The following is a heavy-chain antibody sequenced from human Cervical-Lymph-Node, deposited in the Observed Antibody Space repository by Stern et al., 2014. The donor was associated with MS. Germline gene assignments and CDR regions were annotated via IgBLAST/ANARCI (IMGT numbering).Heavy chain of an antibody. D-gene: IGHD2-8*01. CDR1: GFTFSSYG. Sequence: VQLVESGGAVVQPGRSLRLSCAASGFTFSSYGMHWVRNAPGKGLEWVTVISYDGNHKYYAASVKGRFTISRDNSKNTLHLQMNSVTPDDTAIYYCARDYEDTSMLFDHWGQGTLVTVSS. V-gene: IGHV3-30*03. CDR3: ARDYEDTSMLFDH. CDR2: ISYDGNHK. J-gene: IGHJ4*02.